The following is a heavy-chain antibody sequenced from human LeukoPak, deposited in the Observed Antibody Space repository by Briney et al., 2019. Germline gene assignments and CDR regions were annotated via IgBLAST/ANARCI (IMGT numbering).Heavy chain of an antibody. CDR2: ISSGSSFI. J-gene: IGHJ4*02. Sequence: GGSLRLSCAASGFTFSTYSMDWVRQAPGKGLEWVSPISSGSSFIYYADSVKGRFTISRDNAKNSLFLQMNSLRAEDTAVYYCARESSGYFYWGQGTLVTVSS. CDR1: GFTFSTYS. V-gene: IGHV3-21*01. CDR3: ARESSGYFY. D-gene: IGHD3-22*01.